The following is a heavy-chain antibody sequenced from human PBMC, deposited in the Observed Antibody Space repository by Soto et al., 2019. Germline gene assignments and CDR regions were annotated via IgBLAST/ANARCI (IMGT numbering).Heavy chain of an antibody. J-gene: IGHJ4*02. CDR3: ASHDYGDYDCLY. V-gene: IGHV3-11*01. D-gene: IGHD4-17*01. CDR2: ISSSGSTI. Sequence: GSLRLSCASSGFTFSDYYMSWIRQAPGKGLEWVSYISSSGSTIYYADSVKGRFTISRDNAKSSLYLQMNSLRAEDTAVYYCASHDYGDYDCLYWGQGTLVTFSS. CDR1: GFTFSDYY.